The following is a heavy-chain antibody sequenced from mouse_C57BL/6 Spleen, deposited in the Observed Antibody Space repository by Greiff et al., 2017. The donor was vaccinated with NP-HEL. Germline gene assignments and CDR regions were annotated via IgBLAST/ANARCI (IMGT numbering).Heavy chain of an antibody. CDR2: IHPNSGST. Sequence: QVQLKQPGAELVKPGASVKLSCKASGYTFTSYWMHWVKQRPGQGLEWIGMIHPNSGSTNYNEKFKSKATLTVDKSSSTAYMQLSSLTSEDSAVYYCASSYVRDFDVWGTGTTVTVSS. J-gene: IGHJ1*03. CDR1: GYTFTSYW. V-gene: IGHV1-64*01. D-gene: IGHD1-1*01. CDR3: ASSYVRDFDV.